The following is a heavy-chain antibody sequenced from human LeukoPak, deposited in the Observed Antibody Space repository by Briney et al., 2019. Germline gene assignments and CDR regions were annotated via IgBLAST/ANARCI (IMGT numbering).Heavy chain of an antibody. J-gene: IGHJ4*02. D-gene: IGHD4-17*01. Sequence: ASGKVSCKASGYTVTSYGISWVRQAPGQGLEWMGWISAYNGNTNYAHKLQGRVTMTTYTSTSTASMELRRLRSDDTAVYYCARDGRDYGDFFDYWGEGTLVTVSS. CDR3: ARDGRDYGDFFDY. V-gene: IGHV1-18*01. CDR2: ISAYNGNT. CDR1: GYTVTSYG.